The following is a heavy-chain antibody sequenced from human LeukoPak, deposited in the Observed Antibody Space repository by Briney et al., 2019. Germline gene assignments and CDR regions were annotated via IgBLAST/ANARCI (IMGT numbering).Heavy chain of an antibody. CDR3: ARGGYYAASDI. J-gene: IGHJ1*01. Sequence: PGGSLRLSCAASGLTFSSHAMHWVRQAPGKGLEYVSAIVSNGGNTYYADSVRGRFTISRDNSKDTAYLQMGSLRPEDTAVYYCARGGYYAASDIWGQGPWSPSPQ. CDR1: GLTFSSHA. V-gene: IGHV3-64*02. D-gene: IGHD3-3*01. CDR2: IVSNGGNT.